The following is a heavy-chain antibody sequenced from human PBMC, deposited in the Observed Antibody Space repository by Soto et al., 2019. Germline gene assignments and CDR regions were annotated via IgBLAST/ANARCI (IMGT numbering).Heavy chain of an antibody. J-gene: IGHJ6*02. CDR3: ARGVRYNWKGDYGMDV. Sequence: QVQLEQSGAEVKKPGSSVTVSCKASGDTFTTYAINWVRQAPGQGLEWVGGIIPLFGSAKNAQEFQGRVMITADEATSTVYMELSSRRSEDTAMYYCARGVRYNWKGDYGMDVWGQGTTVTVSS. D-gene: IGHD1-20*01. CDR1: GDTFTTYA. V-gene: IGHV1-69*01. CDR2: IIPLFGSA.